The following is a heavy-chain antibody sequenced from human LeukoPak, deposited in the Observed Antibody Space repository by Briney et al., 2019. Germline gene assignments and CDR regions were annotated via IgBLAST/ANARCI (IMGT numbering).Heavy chain of an antibody. Sequence: SETLSHTCTDSLGSISSYYWSWIRQPPGKGLEWIRHTYYSGSTNYNPSIKSRVTISVDTSKNQFSLKLSSVTAADTAVYYCARGGHSPYNWFDPWGQGTLVTVSS. CDR2: TYYSGST. CDR1: LGSISSYY. D-gene: IGHD2-21*01. CDR3: ARGGHSPYNWFDP. V-gene: IGHV4-59*01. J-gene: IGHJ5*02.